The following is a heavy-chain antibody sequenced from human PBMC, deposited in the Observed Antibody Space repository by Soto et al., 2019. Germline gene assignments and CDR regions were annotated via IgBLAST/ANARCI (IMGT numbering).Heavy chain of an antibody. CDR1: GFTFSIYW. V-gene: IGHV3-74*01. CDR3: TGGPRADSSGAGAK. CDR2: TSDDGATT. D-gene: IGHD7-27*01. Sequence: GGSLRLSCGVSGFTFSIYWMHWVRQVPGQSPFWVSRTSDDGATTNYADSVRGRFTISRDNSKNTLYLQMNNLKPGDTAIYYCTGGPRADSSGAGAKWGQGTPVTASS. J-gene: IGHJ4*02.